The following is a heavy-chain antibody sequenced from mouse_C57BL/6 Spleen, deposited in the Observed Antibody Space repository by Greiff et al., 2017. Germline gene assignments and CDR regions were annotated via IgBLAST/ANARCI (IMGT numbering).Heavy chain of an antibody. CDR3: AIYGSTYAMDY. Sequence: QVQLQQPGAELVMPGASVKLSCTASGYTFTSYWMHWVKQRPGQGLEWIGEIDPSDSYTNYNQKFKGKSTLPVDKSSSTAYMQLSSLTSEDSAVYYCAIYGSTYAMDYWGQGTSVTVSS. CDR1: GYTFTSYW. V-gene: IGHV1-69*01. CDR2: IDPSDSYT. J-gene: IGHJ4*01. D-gene: IGHD1-1*01.